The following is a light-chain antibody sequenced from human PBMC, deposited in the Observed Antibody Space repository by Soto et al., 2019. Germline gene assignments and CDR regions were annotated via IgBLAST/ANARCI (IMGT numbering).Light chain of an antibody. J-gene: IGKJ4*02. V-gene: IGKV1-5*03. CDR2: EAS. CDR1: QSITNW. Sequence: DIQMTQSPSTLSASVGDRVTITCRASQSITNWLAWYQHKPGKAPKLLIYEASTLKSGVPSRFSGSGSGTEFTLTITSLQPDDFTTYYCQQYDSDPPTFGRGTKVEIK. CDR3: QQYDSDPPT.